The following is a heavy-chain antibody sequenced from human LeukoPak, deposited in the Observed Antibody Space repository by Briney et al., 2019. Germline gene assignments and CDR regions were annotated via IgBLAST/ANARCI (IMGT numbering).Heavy chain of an antibody. V-gene: IGHV3-23*01. D-gene: IGHD4-17*01. Sequence: PGGSLRLSCAASGFTFSSYAISWGRQAPGKGLEWVSAISGSGGRNNYAAPVKGRFTISRDNSKNTTYQQMNSLRAEDTAVYYCAEGGFYGSINWFDPWGQGTLVTVSS. CDR2: ISGSGGRN. CDR3: AEGGFYGSINWFDP. CDR1: GFTFSSYA. J-gene: IGHJ5*02.